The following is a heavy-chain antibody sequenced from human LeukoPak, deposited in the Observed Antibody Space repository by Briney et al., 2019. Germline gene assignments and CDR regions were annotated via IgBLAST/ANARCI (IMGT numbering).Heavy chain of an antibody. CDR1: GYTFTGYY. CDR3: ARGRHIVVVVAATTPPSY. Sequence: ASVKVSCKASGYTFTGYYMHWVRQAPRQGLEWMGWINPNSGGTNYAQKFQGRVTMTRDTSISTAYMELSRLRSDDTAVYYCARGRHIVVVVAATTPPSYWGQGTLVTVSS. CDR2: INPNSGGT. J-gene: IGHJ4*02. V-gene: IGHV1-2*02. D-gene: IGHD2-15*01.